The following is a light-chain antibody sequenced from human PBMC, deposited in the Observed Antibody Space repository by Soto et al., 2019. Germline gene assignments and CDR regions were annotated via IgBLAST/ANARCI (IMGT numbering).Light chain of an antibody. Sequence: EIVLTQSPVTLSLSPGERATLSCRASQSVRTYLAWYQVKPGQAPRLLIYDASSRASGVPARFSGSGSGTDFTLTISSLEPEDFALYYCQQRNSWPPITFGQVTRVEIK. V-gene: IGKV3-11*01. CDR3: QQRNSWPPIT. CDR2: DAS. CDR1: QSVRTY. J-gene: IGKJ5*01.